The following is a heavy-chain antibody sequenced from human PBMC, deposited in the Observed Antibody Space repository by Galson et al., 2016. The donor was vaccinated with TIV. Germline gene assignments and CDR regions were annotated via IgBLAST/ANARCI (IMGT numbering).Heavy chain of an antibody. V-gene: IGHV5-51*01. J-gene: IGHJ4*02. CDR1: GYTFTSLW. CDR3: ARQGPTKGSLGY. Sequence: QSGAEVKKPGESLKISCKASGYTFTSLWIGWVRRLPGNGMVWLGIMYPGDSDTIYIPSFQGKVTISADKSIYPVYLQWSSLKASDAAMYYCARQGPTKGSLGYWGQGTLLTVSS. D-gene: IGHD1-26*01. CDR2: MYPGDSDT.